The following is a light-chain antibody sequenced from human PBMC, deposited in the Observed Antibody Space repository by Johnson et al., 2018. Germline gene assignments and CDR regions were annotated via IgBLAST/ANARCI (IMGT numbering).Light chain of an antibody. V-gene: IGLV1-51*02. Sequence: QSVLTQPPSVSVAPGQKVTISCSGSSSNIGNNYVSWYQQLPGTAPKLLIYENNKRPSGIPDRFSGSKSGTSATLGITGLQTGDEADYYCGTLDSSLSAGNGFGTGTKVTVL. CDR1: SSNIGNNY. CDR2: ENN. CDR3: GTLDSSLSAGNG. J-gene: IGLJ1*01.